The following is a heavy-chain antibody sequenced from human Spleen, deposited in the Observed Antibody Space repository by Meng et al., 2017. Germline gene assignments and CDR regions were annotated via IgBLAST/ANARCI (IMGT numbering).Heavy chain of an antibody. CDR1: GYTFTGYY. CDR3: ASLSTYCGGDCLESGAGDDY. J-gene: IGHJ4*02. V-gene: IGHV1-2*06. CDR2: INPNSGGT. D-gene: IGHD2-21*02. Sequence: ASVKVSCKASGYTFTGYYMHWVRQAPGQGLEWMGRINPNSGGTNYAQKFQGRVTMTRDTSISTAYMELSRLRSDDTAVYYCASLSTYCGGDCLESGAGDDYWGQGTLVTVSS.